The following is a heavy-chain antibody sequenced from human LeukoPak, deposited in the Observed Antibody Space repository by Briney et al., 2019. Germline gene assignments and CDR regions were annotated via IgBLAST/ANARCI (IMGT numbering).Heavy chain of an antibody. Sequence: SETLSLTCTVSGGSISSGDYYWSWIRQPPGKGLEWIGYIYYSGSTSYNPSLNSRVTISVDTSKNQFSLKLPSVTAAHTAVHYCATAGLYCSGGRRGNDAFDIWGQGPMVTVSS. CDR3: ATAGLYCSGGRRGNDAFDI. V-gene: IGHV4-30-4*08. D-gene: IGHD2-15*01. CDR1: GGSISSGDYY. J-gene: IGHJ3*02. CDR2: IYYSGST.